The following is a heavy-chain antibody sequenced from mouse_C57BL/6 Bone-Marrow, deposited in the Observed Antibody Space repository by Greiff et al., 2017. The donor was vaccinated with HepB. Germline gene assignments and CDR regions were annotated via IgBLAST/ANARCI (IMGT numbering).Heavy chain of an antibody. CDR2: IDPENGGT. Sequence: QVQLQQSGAELVRPGASVTLSCKASGYTFTDDDMHWVKQRPEHGLEWIGAIDPENGGTAYNQKFKGKATLTADKSSSTAYMELRSLTSEDSAVYSGTREDYYCGSCRLDYWGQGTTLTVSS. V-gene: IGHV1-15*01. CDR1: GYTFTDDD. CDR3: TREDYYCGSCRLDY. D-gene: IGHD1-1*01. J-gene: IGHJ2*01.